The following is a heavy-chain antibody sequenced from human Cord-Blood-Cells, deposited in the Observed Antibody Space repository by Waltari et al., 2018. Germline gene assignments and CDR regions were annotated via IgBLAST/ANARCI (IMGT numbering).Heavy chain of an antibody. CDR2: IYHSGST. D-gene: IGHD3-16*01. CDR3: ARSGDYGDYDL. CDR1: GYSISSGYY. V-gene: IGHV4-38-2*01. Sequence: QVQLQESGPGLVKPSATLSLTCAVSGYSISSGYYWGWIRQPPGKGLEWIGSIYHSGSTYYNPSLKSRVTISVDTSKNQFSLKLSSVTAADTAVYYCARSGDYGDYDLWGCGTLVTVSS. J-gene: IGHJ2*01.